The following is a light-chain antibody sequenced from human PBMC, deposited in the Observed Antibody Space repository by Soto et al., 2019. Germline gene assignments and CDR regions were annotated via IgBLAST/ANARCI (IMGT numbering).Light chain of an antibody. J-gene: IGLJ3*02. CDR3: ETWDSNTHTV. Sequence: QSVLTQSSSASASLGSSVKLTRTLSSGHSSYIIAWHQQQPGKAPRYLMKLEGSGSYNKGSGVPDRFSGSSSGADRYLTISNLQFEDEADYYCETWDSNTHTVFGGGTKVTVL. V-gene: IGLV4-60*02. CDR1: SGHSSYI. CDR2: LEGSGSY.